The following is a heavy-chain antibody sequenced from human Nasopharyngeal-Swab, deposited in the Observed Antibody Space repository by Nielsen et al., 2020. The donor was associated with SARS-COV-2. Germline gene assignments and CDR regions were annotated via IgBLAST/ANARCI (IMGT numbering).Heavy chain of an antibody. V-gene: IGHV3-33*01. CDR2: IWYDGSNK. D-gene: IGHD6-13*01. Sequence: GGSLRLSCAASGFTFSSYGMHWVRQAPGKGLEWVAVIWYDGSNKYYADSVKGRFTISRDNSKNTLYLQMNSLRAEDTAVYYCASYYSSSWSPKRYDYWGQGTLVTVSS. CDR1: GFTFSSYG. CDR3: ASYYSSSWSPKRYDY. J-gene: IGHJ4*02.